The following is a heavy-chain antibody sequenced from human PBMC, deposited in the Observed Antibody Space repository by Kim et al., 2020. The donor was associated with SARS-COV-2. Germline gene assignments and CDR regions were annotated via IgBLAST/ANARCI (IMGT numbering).Heavy chain of an antibody. J-gene: IGHJ4*02. Sequence: ASVKVSCKASGYTFTSYGISWVRQAPGQGLEWMGWISAYNGNTNYAHKFQGRVTMTTDTSTSTAYMELRSLRSDDTAVYYCAKDRDCSRGGGCDYWGQGTLDPLPS. CDR1: GYTFTSYG. D-gene: IGHD2-21*01. CDR3: AKDRDCSRGGGCDY. CDR2: ISAYNGNT. V-gene: IGHV1-18*04.